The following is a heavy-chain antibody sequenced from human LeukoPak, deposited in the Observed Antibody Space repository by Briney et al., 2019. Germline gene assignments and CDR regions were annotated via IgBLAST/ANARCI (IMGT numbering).Heavy chain of an antibody. Sequence: GGSLRLSFGASGFTCRNYWMSWVRQAPGKGLERVAHTSQDESEKDYVDSVKGRFTISRDNAKNSLYLQMNSLRAEDTAVYYCARVRGRSTNSDFDLWGPGTLVTVSS. V-gene: IGHV3-7*05. CDR2: TSQDESEK. CDR1: GFTCRNYW. CDR3: ARVRGRSTNSDFDL. D-gene: IGHD1-1*01. J-gene: IGHJ4*02.